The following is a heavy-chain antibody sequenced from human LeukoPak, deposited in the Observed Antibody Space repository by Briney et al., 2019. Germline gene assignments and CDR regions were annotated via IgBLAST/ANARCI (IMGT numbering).Heavy chain of an antibody. Sequence: ASVKVSCKASDYTFTSYSISWVRQAPGQGLEWMGWISVYNGNTNYAQKLQGRVTMTTDTSTSTAYMELRSLRSDDTAVYYCARVTYSTSWHPLDYWGQGTLVTVSS. CDR3: ARVTYSTSWHPLDY. D-gene: IGHD6-13*01. J-gene: IGHJ4*02. CDR1: DYTFTSYS. V-gene: IGHV1-18*01. CDR2: ISVYNGNT.